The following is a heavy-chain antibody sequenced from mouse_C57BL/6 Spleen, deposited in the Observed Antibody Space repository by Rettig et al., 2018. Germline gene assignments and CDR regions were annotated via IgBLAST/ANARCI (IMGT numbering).Heavy chain of an antibody. CDR3: AREATVVATRGMDY. Sequence: FTSYWITWVKQRPGQGLEWIGDIYPGSGSTNYNEKFKSKATLTVDTSSSTAYMQLSSLTSEDSAVYYCAREATVVATRGMDYWGQGTSVTVSS. V-gene: IGHV1-55*01. CDR1: FTSYW. J-gene: IGHJ4*01. CDR2: IYPGSGST. D-gene: IGHD1-1*01.